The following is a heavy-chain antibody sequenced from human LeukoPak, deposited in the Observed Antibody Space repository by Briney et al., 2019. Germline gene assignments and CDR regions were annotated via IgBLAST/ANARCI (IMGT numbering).Heavy chain of an antibody. Sequence: GASVKVSCKAPGYTFTSYGISWVRQAPGQGLEWMGWISAYNGNTNYAQELQGRVTMTTDTSTSTAYMELRSLRSDDTAVYYCARVAHYYYYGMDVWGQGTTVTVSS. V-gene: IGHV1-18*01. CDR1: GYTFTSYG. J-gene: IGHJ6*02. CDR3: ARVAHYYYYGMDV. CDR2: ISAYNGNT.